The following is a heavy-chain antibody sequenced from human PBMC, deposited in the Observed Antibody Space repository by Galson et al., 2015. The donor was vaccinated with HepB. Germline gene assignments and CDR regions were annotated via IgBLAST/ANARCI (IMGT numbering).Heavy chain of an antibody. Sequence: SLRLSCAASGFTFSTDSMAWVRQAPGKGLEWVSAIRDSGGSPYYADSVKGRFTISRDNSKNTLYLQMNSLRAEDTALYYCAKGSRGYSYGSPFDYWGQGTLVTVSS. CDR3: AKGSRGYSYGSPFDY. D-gene: IGHD5-18*01. V-gene: IGHV3-23*01. J-gene: IGHJ4*02. CDR2: IRDSGGSP. CDR1: GFTFSTDS.